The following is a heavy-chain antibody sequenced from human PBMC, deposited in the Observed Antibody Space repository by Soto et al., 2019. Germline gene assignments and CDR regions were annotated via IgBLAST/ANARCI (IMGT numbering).Heavy chain of an antibody. D-gene: IGHD6-13*01. Sequence: GASVKVSCKASGYTFTSYGISWVRQASGQGLEWMGWMNPNSGNTGYAQKFQGRVTMTRNTSISTAYMELSSLRSEDTAVYYCARRGYSSSWYYYYYYGMDVWGQGTTVTV. J-gene: IGHJ6*02. V-gene: IGHV1-8*02. CDR1: GYTFTSYG. CDR2: MNPNSGNT. CDR3: ARRGYSSSWYYYYYYGMDV.